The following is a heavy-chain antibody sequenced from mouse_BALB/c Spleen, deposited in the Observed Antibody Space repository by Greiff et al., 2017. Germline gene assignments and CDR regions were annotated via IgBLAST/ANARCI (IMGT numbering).Heavy chain of an antibody. D-gene: IGHD2-4*01. CDR2: ISNLAYSI. Sequence: EVQLVESGGGLVQPGGSRKLSCAASGFTFSDYGMAWVRQAPGKGPEWVAFISNLAYSIYYADTVTGRFTISRENAKNTLYLEMSSLRSEDTAMYYCARDWDYDGYYAMDYWGQGTSVTVSS. J-gene: IGHJ4*01. V-gene: IGHV5-15*02. CDR3: ARDWDYDGYYAMDY. CDR1: GFTFSDYG.